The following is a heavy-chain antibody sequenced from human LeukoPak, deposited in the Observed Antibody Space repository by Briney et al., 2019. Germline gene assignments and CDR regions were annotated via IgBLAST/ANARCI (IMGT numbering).Heavy chain of an antibody. Sequence: GGSLRLSCAASGFTFSTYAVHWVRQAPGKGLEYVSGVNSNGDTIYYADSVKGRFTISRDNSKNTLYLHMGSLRAEDTAVYYCARELDYCFDYWGQGTLVTVSS. CDR2: VNSNGDTI. V-gene: IGHV3-64*02. J-gene: IGHJ4*02. D-gene: IGHD1-1*01. CDR1: GFTFSTYA. CDR3: ARELDYCFDY.